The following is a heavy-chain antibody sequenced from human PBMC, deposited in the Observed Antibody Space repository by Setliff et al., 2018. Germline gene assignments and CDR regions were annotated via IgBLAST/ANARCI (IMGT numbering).Heavy chain of an antibody. D-gene: IGHD3-16*01. J-gene: IGHJ6*02. CDR3: SRFGLYYEAVYGGGDYYYYGMDV. CDR1: GYTFTSYG. V-gene: IGHV1-18*01. Sequence: ASVKVSCKASGYTFTSYGFSWVRQAPGQGLEWMGWISGYNGNTNYAQKVQGGVTMTTDTSTGTIYMELRSLRADDTAVYYCSRFGLYYEAVYGGGDYYYYGMDVWGQGTTVTVSS. CDR2: ISGYNGNT.